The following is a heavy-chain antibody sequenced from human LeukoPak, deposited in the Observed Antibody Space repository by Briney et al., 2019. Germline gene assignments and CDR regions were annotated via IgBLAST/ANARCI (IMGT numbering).Heavy chain of an antibody. CDR3: ARHPWSSGFGY. D-gene: IGHD6-19*01. CDR1: GYSFTNYW. J-gene: IGHJ4*02. Sequence: GESLKISCKGPGYSFTNYWISWMRQMPGKGLEWMGRVDPSDSYTNYSPSFQGHVTISADKSISTAYLQWSSLKASDTAMYYCARHPWSSGFGYWGQGTLVTVSS. V-gene: IGHV5-10-1*01. CDR2: VDPSDSYT.